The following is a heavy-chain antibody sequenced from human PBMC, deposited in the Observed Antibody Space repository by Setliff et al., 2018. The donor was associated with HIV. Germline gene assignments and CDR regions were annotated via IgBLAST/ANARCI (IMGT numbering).Heavy chain of an antibody. V-gene: IGHV1-3*01. CDR2: INAGDDNT. CDR1: GYTFSTNA. Sequence: GASVKVSCKAFGYTFSTNAIHWVRQAPGQRLEWMGYINAGDDNTRYSEKFQGRVTITRDTSANTAYMELSSLRSEDTAVYYCASPTSIAVAGTHRGKDYYYYGMDVWGQGTTVTVSS. CDR3: ASPTSIAVAGTHRGKDYYYYGMDV. J-gene: IGHJ6*02. D-gene: IGHD6-19*01.